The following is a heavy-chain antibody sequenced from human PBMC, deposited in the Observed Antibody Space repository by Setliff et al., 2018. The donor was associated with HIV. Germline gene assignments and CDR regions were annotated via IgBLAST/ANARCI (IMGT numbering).Heavy chain of an antibody. CDR3: TRGGDLARVVGFRGFDP. J-gene: IGHJ5*02. CDR2: IDPNNGDS. CDR1: GYTFTAYY. Sequence: ASVKVSCKTSGYTFTAYYMHWVRQAPGQGLEWMGWIDPNNGDSDSAQKFQGRSTLTRDTSISTAYMELRSLTSDDTALYYCTRGGDLARVVGFRGFDPWGQGTQVTVSS. V-gene: IGHV1-2*02. D-gene: IGHD3-16*01.